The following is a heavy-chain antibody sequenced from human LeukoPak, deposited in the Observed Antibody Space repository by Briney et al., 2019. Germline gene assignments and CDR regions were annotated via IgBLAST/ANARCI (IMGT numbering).Heavy chain of an antibody. CDR1: GTSINRGTHY. V-gene: IGHV4-61*02. D-gene: IGHD2-8*02. Sequence: SETLSLTCSVSGTSINRGTHYWSWVRQAAGKGLEWIGRVYATGNTNYNPSLWSRLSISIDTSRNQFSLRLGSVTAADTAIYYCARDRSYYSDTGADYWGQGRMVIVSS. CDR2: VYATGNT. J-gene: IGHJ4*02. CDR3: ARDRSYYSDTGADY.